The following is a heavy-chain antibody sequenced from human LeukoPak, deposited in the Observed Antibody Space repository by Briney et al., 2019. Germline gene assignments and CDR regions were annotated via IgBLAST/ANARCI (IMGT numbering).Heavy chain of an antibody. CDR3: AREADPEAGYFDY. D-gene: IGHD6-13*01. CDR1: GYTFTGYY. V-gene: IGHV1-2*02. Sequence: ASVKVSCKASGYTFTGYYMHWVRQAPGQGLEWMGWINPNSGGTNYAQKFQGRVTMTRDTSISTAYMELSRLGSDDTAVYYCAREADPEAGYFDYWGQGTLVTVSS. J-gene: IGHJ4*02. CDR2: INPNSGGT.